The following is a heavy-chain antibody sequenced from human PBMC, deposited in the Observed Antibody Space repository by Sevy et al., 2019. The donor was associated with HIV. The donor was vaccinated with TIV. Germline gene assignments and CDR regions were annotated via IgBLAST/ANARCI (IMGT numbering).Heavy chain of an antibody. J-gene: IGHJ4*02. V-gene: IGHV1-2*02. CDR1: GYTFTGYY. CDR2: INPDSGGP. Sequence: ASVKVSCKASGYTFTGYYMHWVRQAPGQGLEGMGWINPDSGGPNYAPKFQGRVTLTRDTSISTAYMDLTRLKSDDTAGYYCGRDDRDGYFEYWGQGTLVTVSS. CDR3: GRDDRDGYFEY.